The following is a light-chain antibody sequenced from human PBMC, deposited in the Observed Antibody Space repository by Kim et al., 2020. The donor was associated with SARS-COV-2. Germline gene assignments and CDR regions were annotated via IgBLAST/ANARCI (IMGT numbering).Light chain of an antibody. CDR1: QSFSSY. Sequence: SASVGDRVTITCRASQSFSSYLNWYQQKPGKAPKLLIYAASSLQSGVPSRFSGSGSGTDFTLTISSLQPEDFATYYCQQSYSTLTFGGGTKVDIK. CDR3: QQSYSTLT. V-gene: IGKV1-39*01. J-gene: IGKJ4*01. CDR2: AAS.